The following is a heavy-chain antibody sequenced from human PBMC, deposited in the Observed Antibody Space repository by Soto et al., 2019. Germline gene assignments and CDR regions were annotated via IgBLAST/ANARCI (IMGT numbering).Heavy chain of an antibody. CDR3: AKGSGIAVAGTVDV. CDR2: ISGSGGST. CDR1: GFTFSSYA. D-gene: IGHD6-19*01. Sequence: GGSLRLSCAASGFTFSSYAMSWVRQAPGKGLEWVSAISGSGGSTYYADSVKGRFTISRDNSKNTLYLQMNSLRAEDTAVYYCAKGSGIAVAGTVDVWGKGTTVTVSS. V-gene: IGHV3-23*01. J-gene: IGHJ6*04.